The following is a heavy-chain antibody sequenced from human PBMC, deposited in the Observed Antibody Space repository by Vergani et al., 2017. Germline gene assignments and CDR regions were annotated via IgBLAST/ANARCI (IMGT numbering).Heavy chain of an antibody. V-gene: IGHV4-4*07. D-gene: IGHD2-15*01. CDR2: TYTSGST. Sequence: QLQLQESGPGLMKPSETLSLTCTVFGGSISTYYWSWIRQSAGKGLEWIGRTYTSGSTNHNPSLKSRVTMSVDTSKNQFSLKLSSVTAADTAVYYCARGPGCSGGSCYGVWGIDYWGQGTLVTVSS. CDR3: ARGPGCSGGSCYGVWGIDY. J-gene: IGHJ4*02. CDR1: GGSISTYY.